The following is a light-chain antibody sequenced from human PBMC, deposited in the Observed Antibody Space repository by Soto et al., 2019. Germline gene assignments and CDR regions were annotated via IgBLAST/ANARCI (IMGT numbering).Light chain of an antibody. Sequence: DIQLTQSPSTLSAFVGDRVTITCRASQSINNWLAWYQQKPGKAPKLLIYDASSLESGVPPRFSGSGSGTEFTLTISSLQPDDFATYYCQQYSSAYTFGQGTKLEIK. V-gene: IGKV1-5*01. CDR2: DAS. CDR1: QSINNW. CDR3: QQYSSAYT. J-gene: IGKJ2*01.